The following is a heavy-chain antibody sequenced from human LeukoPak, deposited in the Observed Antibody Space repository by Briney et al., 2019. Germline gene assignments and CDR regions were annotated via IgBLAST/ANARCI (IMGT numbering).Heavy chain of an antibody. CDR1: GFSFISYV. V-gene: IGHV3-30*18. CDR2: ISDDGRNK. J-gene: IGHJ4*02. CDR3: AKRPSDYGDYVTYFDY. Sequence: GGSLRLSCAASGFSFISYVMHWVRQAPGKGLEWVGVISDDGRNKKYADSVKGRFTISRDNSKDTLYLQMNSLRDEDTAVYYCAKRPSDYGDYVTYFDYWGQGTLVTVSS. D-gene: IGHD4-17*01.